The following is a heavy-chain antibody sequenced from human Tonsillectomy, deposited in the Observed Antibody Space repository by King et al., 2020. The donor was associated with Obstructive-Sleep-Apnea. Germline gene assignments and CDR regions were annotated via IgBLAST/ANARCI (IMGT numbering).Heavy chain of an antibody. CDR3: ARVAFSSPHFYYCGMDV. D-gene: IGHD3-3*02. CDR1: GFTFSSYW. J-gene: IGHJ6*02. CDR2: INSDGSST. Sequence: VQLVESGGGLVQPGGSLRLSCAASGFTFSSYWMQWVRQAPGTGLVWVSRINSDGSSTTYADSVEGRFTISRDNAKNTLFLQMNSLRAEDTAGYYCARVAFSSPHFYYCGMDVWGQGTTVTVSS. V-gene: IGHV3-74*03.